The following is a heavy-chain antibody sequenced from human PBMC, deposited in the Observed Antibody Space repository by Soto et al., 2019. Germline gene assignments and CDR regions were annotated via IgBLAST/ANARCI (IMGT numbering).Heavy chain of an antibody. CDR2: IKRTGDA. CDR1: GDSIKTETW. CDR3: AREGPLTWFES. Sequence: QVHLQESGPGLVKPSETLSLTCAVSGDSIKTETWWSWLRQLPGTGLEWIGEIKRTGDANANPALRRRISKSVDRTKDQFFLTLRSGSAADTAVYFCAREGPLTWFESWGQGTLVTVSS. V-gene: IGHV4-4*02. J-gene: IGHJ5*01.